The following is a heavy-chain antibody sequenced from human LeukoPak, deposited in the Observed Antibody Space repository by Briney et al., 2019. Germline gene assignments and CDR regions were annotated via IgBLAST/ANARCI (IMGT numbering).Heavy chain of an antibody. Sequence: ASVKVSCKAFGYTFSSHAMNWVRQAPGQGLELMGWINTNTGIPTYAQGFAGRFVFSLDTSVTTAYLQITSLKAEDTAVYYCARDHFPVGDYGRGNYYWGQGTLVTVSS. J-gene: IGHJ4*02. CDR1: GYTFSSHA. D-gene: IGHD4-17*01. CDR2: INTNTGIP. V-gene: IGHV7-4-1*02. CDR3: ARDHFPVGDYGRGNYY.